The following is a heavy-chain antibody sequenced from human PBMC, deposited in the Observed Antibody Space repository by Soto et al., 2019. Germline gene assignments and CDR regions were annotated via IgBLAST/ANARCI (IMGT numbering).Heavy chain of an antibody. CDR1: GGSISSSSYY. CDR2: IYYTGTS. CDR3: TRHAIGVLVQAAIRN. D-gene: IGHD2-8*02. J-gene: IGHJ4*02. V-gene: IGHV4-39*01. Sequence: SEPLSLTCAVSGGSISSSSYYWDWIRQPPGKGLEWIGTIYYTGTSNYNPSLKSRVTISVDTSKNQFSLNLSSGTAADTAVYYCTRHAIGVLVQAAIRNWGQGSLVTVSS.